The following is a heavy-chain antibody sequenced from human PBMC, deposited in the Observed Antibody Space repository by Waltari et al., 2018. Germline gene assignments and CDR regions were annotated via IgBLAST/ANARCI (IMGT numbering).Heavy chain of an antibody. V-gene: IGHV3-7*01. CDR1: GFTFGRFW. D-gene: IGHD2-15*01. J-gene: IGHJ4*02. CDR3: ARPPPGVVADAYDY. CDR2: IKQDGSEE. Sequence: VQLVQSGVGLVQPGGSQRLSCIGSGFTFGRFWMSWVRQAPGKGLEWVANIKQDGSEEYYVDSVKGRFTISRDNAKKSLYLQMNSLRVEDTAVYYCARPPPGVVADAYDYWGQGTLVTVSS.